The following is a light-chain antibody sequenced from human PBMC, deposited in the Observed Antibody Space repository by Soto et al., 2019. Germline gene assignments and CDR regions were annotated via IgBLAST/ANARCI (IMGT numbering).Light chain of an antibody. V-gene: IGKV1-39*01. J-gene: IGKJ4*01. CDR3: QQSYSTPQVT. Sequence: DIQMTQSPSSLSASVGDRVTITCRASQIISSYLNWYQQKPGKAPKLLIFAASSLQSGVPSRFGGTGSGTDFTLTISSLQPEDVVTYFCQQSYSTPQVTFGGGTKVQIK. CDR2: AAS. CDR1: QIISSY.